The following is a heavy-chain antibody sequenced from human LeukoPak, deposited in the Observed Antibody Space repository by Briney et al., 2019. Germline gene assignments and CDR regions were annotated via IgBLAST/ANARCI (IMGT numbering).Heavy chain of an antibody. Sequence: GGSLRLSCVASGFTFDDFAMHWVRQAPGQGLEWVSGISWNSGSIGYADSVKGRFTISRDNAKNSLYLQMNSLRAEDTALYYCAKDNSAGTTAQLDYWGQGTLVTVSS. CDR1: GFTFDDFA. CDR3: AKDNSAGTTAQLDY. D-gene: IGHD1-1*01. V-gene: IGHV3-9*01. CDR2: ISWNSGSI. J-gene: IGHJ4*02.